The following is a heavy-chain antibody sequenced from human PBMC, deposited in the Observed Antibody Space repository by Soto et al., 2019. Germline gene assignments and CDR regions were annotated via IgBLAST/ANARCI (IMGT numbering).Heavy chain of an antibody. D-gene: IGHD6-13*01. J-gene: IGHJ5*02. CDR2: ISAYNGNT. CDR3: ARDTSAAGTGWFDP. CDR1: GYTFTSYG. V-gene: IGHV1-18*04. Sequence: ASVKVSCKASGYTFTSYGISWVRQAPGQGLEWMGWISAYNGNTNYAQKLQGRVTMTTDTPTSTAYMELRSLRSDDTAVYYCARDTSAAGTGWFDPWGQGTLVTVSS.